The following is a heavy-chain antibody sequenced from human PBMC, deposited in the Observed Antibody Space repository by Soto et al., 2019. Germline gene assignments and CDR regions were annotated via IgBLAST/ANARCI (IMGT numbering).Heavy chain of an antibody. CDR1: GFSLRTRGVA. D-gene: IGHD5-12*01. CDR3: AHRPRGYDYDFDY. CDR2: IYWDEDK. Sequence: QITLKESGPTLVKPTQTLTLTCTFPGFSLRTRGVAVGWFRQPPGKALEWLALIYWDEDKCYSPSLKSRLTIADDTSKNQVVLTMTNVDPVDTATYYCAHRPRGYDYDFDYWGQGILVTVSS. J-gene: IGHJ4*02. V-gene: IGHV2-5*02.